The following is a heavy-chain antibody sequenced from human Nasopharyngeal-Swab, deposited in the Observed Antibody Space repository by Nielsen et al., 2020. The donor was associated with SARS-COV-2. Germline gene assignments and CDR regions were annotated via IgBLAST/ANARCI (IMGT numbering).Heavy chain of an antibody. CDR2: IYYSGGT. CDR1: GGSISSYY. J-gene: IGHJ5*02. D-gene: IGHD2-8*01. Sequence: WETLSLTCTVSGGSISSYYWSWIRQPPGKGLEWIGYIYYSGGTNYNPSLKSRVTISVDTSKNQFSLKLSSVTAADTAVYYCARLALGYCTNGVCYQGFDPWGQGTLVTVSS. CDR3: ARLALGYCTNGVCYQGFDP. V-gene: IGHV4-59*08.